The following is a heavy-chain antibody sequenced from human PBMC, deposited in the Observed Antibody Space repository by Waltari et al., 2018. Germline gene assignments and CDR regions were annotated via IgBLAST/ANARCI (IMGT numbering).Heavy chain of an antibody. Sequence: QVQLQQWGAGLLKPSETLSLTCAVYGGSFSGYYWSWIRQPPGKGLEWIGEINHSGSNNYTPSLKSRVTISADTSTNQFALKLLSVTAADTAVYYCARGGCSSTSCYHHWFDPWGQGTLVTVSS. CDR2: INHSGSN. J-gene: IGHJ5*02. V-gene: IGHV4-34*01. D-gene: IGHD2-2*01. CDR3: ARGGCSSTSCYHHWFDP. CDR1: GGSFSGYY.